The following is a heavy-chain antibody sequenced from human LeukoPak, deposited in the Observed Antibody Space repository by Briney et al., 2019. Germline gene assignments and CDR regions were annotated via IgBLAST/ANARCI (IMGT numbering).Heavy chain of an antibody. D-gene: IGHD2-15*01. CDR2: ISAYNGNT. CDR1: GYTFTSYT. J-gene: IGHJ3*02. Sequence: ASVKVSCKASGYTFTSYTISWVRQAPGQGLEWMGWISAYNGNTNYAQKLQGKVTMTTDTSTSTAYMELRSLRSDDTAVYYCAREGGAARSHCYSIWGQGTMVTVSS. V-gene: IGHV1-18*01. CDR3: AREGGAARSHCYSI.